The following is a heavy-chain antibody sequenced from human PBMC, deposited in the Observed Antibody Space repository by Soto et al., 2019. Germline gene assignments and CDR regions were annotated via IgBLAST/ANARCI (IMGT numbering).Heavy chain of an antibody. V-gene: IGHV3-23*01. Sequence: GGSLRLSCAASGFTFSSYAMSWVRQAPGKGLEWVSSISAGGGSTYYADSVKGRFTISRDNSKNSVYLQMNSLRAEDTAVYYCAKLIPAAGTCYWGQGTLVTVSS. CDR2: ISAGGGST. D-gene: IGHD6-13*01. J-gene: IGHJ4*02. CDR1: GFTFSSYA. CDR3: AKLIPAAGTCY.